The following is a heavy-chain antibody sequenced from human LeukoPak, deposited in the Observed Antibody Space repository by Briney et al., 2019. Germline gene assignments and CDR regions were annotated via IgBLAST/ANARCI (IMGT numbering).Heavy chain of an antibody. J-gene: IGHJ5*02. Sequence: SETLSLTCTVSGGSLSSYYWSWIRQPPGKGLEWIGYIYYSGSTNYNPSLKSRVTISVDTSKNQFSLKLSSVTAADTAVYYCARGVDTYYDFWSGYPNWFDPWGQGTLVTVSS. D-gene: IGHD3-3*01. CDR2: IYYSGST. CDR3: ARGVDTYYDFWSGYPNWFDP. V-gene: IGHV4-59*01. CDR1: GGSLSSYY.